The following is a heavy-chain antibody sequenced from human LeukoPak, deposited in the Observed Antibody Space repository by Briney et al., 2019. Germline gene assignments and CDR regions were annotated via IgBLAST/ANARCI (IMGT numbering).Heavy chain of an antibody. Sequence: GGSLRLSCAASGFTFSSYAMSWVRQAPGKGLGWVSAIGVSAVNTFYADSVKGRFTISRDNSKHTLYLQMSSLRDEHTAIYFCAQRRVSSSGRWDWFDPWGQGALATVSS. V-gene: IGHV3-23*01. CDR3: AQRRVSSSGRWDWFDP. CDR2: IGVSAVNT. J-gene: IGHJ5*02. CDR1: GFTFSSYA. D-gene: IGHD6-19*01.